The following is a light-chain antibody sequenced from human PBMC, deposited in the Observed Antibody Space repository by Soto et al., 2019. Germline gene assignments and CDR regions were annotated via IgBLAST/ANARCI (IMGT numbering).Light chain of an antibody. V-gene: IGKV3-20*01. J-gene: IGKJ1*01. CDR2: GAS. CDR1: QSVSSSY. Sequence: PGERATLSCRASQSVSSSYLSWYQLKPGQAPRLLIYGASSRATGIPDRFSGSGSGTDFTLTISRLEPEDFAVYYCQQYGYSFRAFGQGTKVE. CDR3: QQYGYSFRA.